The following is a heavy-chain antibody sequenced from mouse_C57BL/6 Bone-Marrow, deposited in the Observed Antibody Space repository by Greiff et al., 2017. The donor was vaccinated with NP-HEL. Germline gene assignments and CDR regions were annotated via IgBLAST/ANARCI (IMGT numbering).Heavy chain of an antibody. Sequence: VKLMESGAELVKPGASVKISCKASGYAFSSYWMNWVKQRPGKGLEWIGQIYPGDGDTNYNGKFKGKATLTADKSSSTAYMQLSSLTSEDSAVYFCAGYYGIHGNYAMDYWGQGTSVTVSS. CDR2: IYPGDGDT. CDR1: GYAFSSYW. J-gene: IGHJ4*01. D-gene: IGHD2-1*01. CDR3: AGYYGIHGNYAMDY. V-gene: IGHV1-80*01.